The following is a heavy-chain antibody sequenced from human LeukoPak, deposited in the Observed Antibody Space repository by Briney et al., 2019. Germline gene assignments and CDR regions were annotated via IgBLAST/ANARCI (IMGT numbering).Heavy chain of an antibody. CDR2: IYYSGST. CDR1: GGSISSYY. V-gene: IGHV4-59*01. J-gene: IGHJ6*03. CDR3: ARVSLGTGTTAYYYYMDV. D-gene: IGHD3-16*02. Sequence: SETLSLTCTVSGGSISSYYWSWIRQPPGKGLEWIGYIYYSGSTYYNPSLKSRVTISVDTSRNQFSLKLSSVTAADTAVYYCARVSLGTGTTAYYYYMDVWGRGTTVTVSS.